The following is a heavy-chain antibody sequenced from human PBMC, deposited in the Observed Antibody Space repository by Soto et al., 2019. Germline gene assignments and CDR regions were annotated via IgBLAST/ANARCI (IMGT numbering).Heavy chain of an antibody. CDR3: AKGSRSPFGVVIPSDY. CDR1: GFTFSNHA. V-gene: IGHV3-23*01. Sequence: GGSLRLSCAASGFTFSNHAMSCVRQAPGKGLEWVSAISGSGGSTYYADSVKGRFTISRDNSKNTLYLQMNSLRAEDTAVYYCAKGSRSPFGVVIPSDYWGQGTLVTVSS. J-gene: IGHJ4*02. D-gene: IGHD3-3*01. CDR2: ISGSGGST.